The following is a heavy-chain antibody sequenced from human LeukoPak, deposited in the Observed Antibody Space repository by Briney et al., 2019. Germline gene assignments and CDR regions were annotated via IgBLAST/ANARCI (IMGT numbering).Heavy chain of an antibody. V-gene: IGHV1-18*01. CDR3: ARGFPYYDFWSGHKSYYFDY. D-gene: IGHD3-3*01. J-gene: IGHJ4*02. CDR2: ISACNGNT. CDR1: GYTFTSYG. Sequence: ASVKVSCKASGYTFTSYGISWVRQAPGQGLEWMGWISACNGNTNYAQKLQGRVTMTTDTSTSTAYMELRSLRSDDTAVYYCARGFPYYDFWSGHKSYYFDYWGQGTLVTVSS.